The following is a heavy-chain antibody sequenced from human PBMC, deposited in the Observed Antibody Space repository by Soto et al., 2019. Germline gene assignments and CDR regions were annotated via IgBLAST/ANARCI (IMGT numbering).Heavy chain of an antibody. V-gene: IGHV3-30-3*01. J-gene: IGHJ4*02. D-gene: IGHD2-2*01. Sequence: PGGSLRLSCAASGFTFSSYPIHWVRQAPCKGLEWVTVISYDGNIKSYADSVRGRFTVSRDSSKNTMYLQMKSLRAEDTALYYCLTYTDRYCSSPSCADRMWNFDYWGQGTLVTVCS. CDR1: GFTFSSYP. CDR3: LTYTDRYCSSPSCADRMWNFDY. CDR2: ISYDGNIK.